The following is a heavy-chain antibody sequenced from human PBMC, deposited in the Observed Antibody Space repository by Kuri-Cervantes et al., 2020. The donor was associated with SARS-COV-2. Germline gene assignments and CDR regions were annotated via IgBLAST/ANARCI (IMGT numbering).Heavy chain of an antibody. CDR3: ARERREYQLLCDAFDI. D-gene: IGHD2-2*01. V-gene: IGHV1-2*02. J-gene: IGHJ3*02. Sequence: ASVKVSCKASGYTFTTYDINWVRQATGQGLEWMGWVNPKNGGTNYAQKFQGRVTMTRDTSISTAYMELSRLRSDDTAVYYCARERREYQLLCDAFDIWGQGTMVTVSS. CDR2: VNPKNGGT. CDR1: GYTFTTYD.